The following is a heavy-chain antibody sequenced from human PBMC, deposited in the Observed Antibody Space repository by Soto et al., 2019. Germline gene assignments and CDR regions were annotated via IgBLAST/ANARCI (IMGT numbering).Heavy chain of an antibody. D-gene: IGHD3-10*01. CDR1: GFTFSSYA. Sequence: SGGSLRLSCAASGFTFSSYAMHWVRQAPGKGLEYVSAISSNGGSTYYANSVKGRFTISRDNSKNTLYLQMGSLRAEDMAVYYCARGYGSGLFDIWGQGTMVTVSS. CDR3: ARGYGSGLFDI. V-gene: IGHV3-64*01. J-gene: IGHJ3*02. CDR2: ISSNGGST.